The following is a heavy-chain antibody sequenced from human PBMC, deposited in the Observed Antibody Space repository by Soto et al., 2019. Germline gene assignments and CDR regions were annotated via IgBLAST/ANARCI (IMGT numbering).Heavy chain of an antibody. CDR1: GYTFTSYG. CDR3: AREVAGDFWSGYSGLNDY. CDR2: ISAYNGNT. D-gene: IGHD3-3*01. J-gene: IGHJ4*02. V-gene: IGHV1-18*01. Sequence: ASVKVSCKASGYTFTSYGISWVRQAPGQGLEWMGWISAYNGNTNYAQKLQGRVTMTTDTSTSTAHMELRSLRSDDTAVYYCAREVAGDFWSGYSGLNDYWGQGTLVTVSS.